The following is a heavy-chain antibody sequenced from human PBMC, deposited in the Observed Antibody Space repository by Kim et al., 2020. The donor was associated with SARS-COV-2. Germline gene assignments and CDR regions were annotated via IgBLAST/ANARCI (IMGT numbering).Heavy chain of an antibody. J-gene: IGHJ4*02. CDR2: IYYSGST. V-gene: IGHV4-39*01. D-gene: IGHD6-13*01. Sequence: SETLSLTCTVSGVSISSSSYYWGWIRQPPGKGLEWIGSIYYSGSTYYNPSLKSRVTISVDTSKNQFSLKLSSVTAADTAVYYCARSIAAAGPLYFDYWGQGTLVTVSS. CDR3: ARSIAAAGPLYFDY. CDR1: GVSISSSSYY.